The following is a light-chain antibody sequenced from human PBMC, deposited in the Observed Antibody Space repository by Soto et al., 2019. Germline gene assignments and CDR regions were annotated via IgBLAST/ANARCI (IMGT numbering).Light chain of an antibody. CDR3: SSYTSSSTLL. CDR2: DVI. J-gene: IGLJ2*01. Sequence: QSALTQPASVSGSPEQSITISCTGTSSDVGGYNYVSWYQQHPGKAPKLMIYDVINRPSGVSNRFSGSKSGNTAARTISGLQAEDEADYYCSSYTSSSTLLCGGGTKLTV. CDR1: SSDVGGYNY. V-gene: IGLV2-14*01.